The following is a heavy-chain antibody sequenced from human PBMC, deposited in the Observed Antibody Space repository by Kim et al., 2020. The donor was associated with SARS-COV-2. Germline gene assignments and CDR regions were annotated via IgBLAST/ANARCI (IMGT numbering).Heavy chain of an antibody. CDR1: GFTFGDYA. J-gene: IGHJ3*02. V-gene: IGHV3-49*03. CDR2: IRSKAYGGTT. D-gene: IGHD3-16*02. CDR3: TRDWGYDYVWGSYRYPDAFDI. Sequence: GGSLRLSCTASGFTFGDYAMSWFRQAPGKGLEWVGFIRSKAYGGTTEYAASVKGRFTISRDDSKSIAYLQMNSLKTEDTAVYYCTRDWGYDYVWGSYRYPDAFDIWGQGTMVTVSS.